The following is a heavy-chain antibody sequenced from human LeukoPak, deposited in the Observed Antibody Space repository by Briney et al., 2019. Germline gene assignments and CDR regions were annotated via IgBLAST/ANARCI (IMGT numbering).Heavy chain of an antibody. CDR3: ARIINDYDSSGFFDY. V-gene: IGHV3-53*01. J-gene: IGHJ4*02. CDR2: IYSGGST. CDR1: GFTVRSNY. Sequence: GGSLRLSCAASGFTVRSNYMTWVRQAPGKGLECVSVIYSGGSTYYADSVKGRFTISRDNSKNTLYLQMNSLRAGDTAVYYCARIINDYDSSGFFDYWGQGTLVTVSS. D-gene: IGHD3-22*01.